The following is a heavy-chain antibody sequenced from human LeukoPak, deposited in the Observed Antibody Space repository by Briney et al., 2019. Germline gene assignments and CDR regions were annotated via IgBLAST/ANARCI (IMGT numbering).Heavy chain of an antibody. CDR2: LYSGGST. V-gene: IGHV3-66*01. CDR1: GFTVSSNY. Sequence: GGSLRLSCAASGFTVSSNYMSWVRQAPGKGLEWVSVLYSGGSTYYADSVRGRFTISRDNSKNTLYLQMNSLRAEDTAVYYRARGGSRYYYMDVWGKGPRSPSP. D-gene: IGHD1-26*01. CDR3: ARGGSRYYYMDV. J-gene: IGHJ6*03.